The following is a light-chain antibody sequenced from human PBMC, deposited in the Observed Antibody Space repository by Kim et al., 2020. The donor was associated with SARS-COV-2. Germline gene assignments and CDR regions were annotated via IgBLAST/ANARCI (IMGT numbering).Light chain of an antibody. Sequence: GQSITISCPGTSSDVGGYNYVSWYQQHPGKAPKLMIYDVSDRPSGVSNRFSGSKSGNTASLTISGLQAEDEADYYCSSFTRRATLVFGTGTKVTVL. V-gene: IGLV2-14*03. CDR2: DVS. CDR3: SSFTRRATLV. J-gene: IGLJ1*01. CDR1: SSDVGGYNY.